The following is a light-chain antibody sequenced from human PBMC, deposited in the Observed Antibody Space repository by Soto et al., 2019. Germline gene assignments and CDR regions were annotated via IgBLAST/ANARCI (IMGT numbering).Light chain of an antibody. Sequence: QSVLTQPASVSGSPGQSITISCTGTSSDVGDYNYVSWYKHHPGRAPKLIIYEVSNRPSGISNRVSGSKSGNTASLTISGLQAEDEADYYCTSYTSDSTEVFGTGTKVTVL. J-gene: IGLJ1*01. CDR3: TSYTSDSTEV. CDR2: EVS. V-gene: IGLV2-14*01. CDR1: SSDVGDYNY.